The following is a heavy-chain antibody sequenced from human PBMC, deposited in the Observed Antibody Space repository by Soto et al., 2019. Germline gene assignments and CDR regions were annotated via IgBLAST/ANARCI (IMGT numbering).Heavy chain of an antibody. J-gene: IGHJ5*02. Sequence: SETLSLTCSVASASISSRSSYWGWIRQPPGKGLEWVGTFYSGSTYNNPSLKSRVTISVDTSKNQFSLKLSSVAAEDTAIYYCATTRGIAVGGSFDHWGQGTLVTVSS. CDR3: ATTRGIAVGGSFDH. CDR1: SASISSRSSY. CDR2: FYSGST. D-gene: IGHD6-13*01. V-gene: IGHV4-39*01.